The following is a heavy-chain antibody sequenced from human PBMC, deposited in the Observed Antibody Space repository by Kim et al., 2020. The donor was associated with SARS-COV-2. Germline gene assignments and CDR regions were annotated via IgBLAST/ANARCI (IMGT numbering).Heavy chain of an antibody. D-gene: IGHD5-18*01. V-gene: IGHV3-7*01. J-gene: IGHJ4*02. CDR3: AREIWGYSYGSAY. Sequence: YVDAVKGRFTISRDNAKNSLYLQMSSLRAEDTAVYYCAREIWGYSYGSAYWGQGTLVTVSS.